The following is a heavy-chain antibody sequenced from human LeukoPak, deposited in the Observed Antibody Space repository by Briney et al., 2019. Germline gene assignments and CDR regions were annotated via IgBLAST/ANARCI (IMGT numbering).Heavy chain of an antibody. J-gene: IGHJ4*02. CDR1: GFTFSSYS. D-gene: IGHD4-17*01. CDR3: ARGDDYGDYRFDY. Sequence: GGSLRLSCAASGFTFSSYSMNWVRQAPGKGLEWVSSISSSSSYIYYADSVKGRFTISRDNAKNSLYLQMNSLRAEDTAVYYCARGDDYGDYRFDYWGQGTLVTVSS. V-gene: IGHV3-21*01. CDR2: ISSSSSYI.